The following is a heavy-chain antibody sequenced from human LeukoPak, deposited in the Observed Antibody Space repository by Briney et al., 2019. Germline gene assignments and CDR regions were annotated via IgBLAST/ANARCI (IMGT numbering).Heavy chain of an antibody. V-gene: IGHV3-23*01. CDR1: GFTFSSYA. J-gene: IGHJ4*02. D-gene: IGHD5-24*01. CDR3: AKMRLEMATISLIDY. CDR2: ISGSGGST. Sequence: GGSLRLSCAASGFTFSSYAMSWVRQAPGKGLVGVSAISGSGGSTYYADSVKGRFTISRDNSKNTLYLQMNSLRAEDTAVYYCAKMRLEMATISLIDYRGQGTLVTVSS.